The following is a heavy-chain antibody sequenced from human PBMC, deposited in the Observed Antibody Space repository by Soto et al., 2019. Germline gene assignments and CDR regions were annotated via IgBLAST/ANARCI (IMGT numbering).Heavy chain of an antibody. CDR1: GFTFTRGS. CDR2: ISSTTNYL. D-gene: IGHD1-1*01. Sequence: GGSLRLSCAVSGFTFTRGSMNWVCLAPGKGLGWISSISSTTNYLYYGSSIKGRFNISRDNAKNSLYLEMNSLRAEDTAVYYCARESEDLTSNVDYWGQGTLVTVSS. J-gene: IGHJ4*02. CDR3: ARESEDLTSNVDY. V-gene: IGHV3-21*06.